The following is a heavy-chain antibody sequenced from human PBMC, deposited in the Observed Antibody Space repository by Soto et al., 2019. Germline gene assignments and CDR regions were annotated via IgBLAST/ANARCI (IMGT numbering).Heavy chain of an antibody. Sequence: QITLKESGPTLVKPTQTLMLTCSFSGFSLNTIGVGVGWIRQAPGKGLEWLANIYWHDDKRYNPSLEGRLTITKDNSKNQVVLTMTNMDPVDTATYYCGRAYNWKYMWGQGILVTVSS. CDR1: GFSLNTIGVG. D-gene: IGHD1-7*01. V-gene: IGHV2-5*01. CDR2: IYWHDDK. CDR3: GRAYNWKYM. J-gene: IGHJ4*02.